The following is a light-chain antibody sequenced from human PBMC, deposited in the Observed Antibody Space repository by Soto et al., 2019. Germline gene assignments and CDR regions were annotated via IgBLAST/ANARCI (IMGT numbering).Light chain of an antibody. V-gene: IGKV3-15*01. CDR2: AAS. CDR3: QQYNNAPRT. J-gene: IGKJ5*01. Sequence: EIEMTQSPATLSVSPGERATITCRASQSVSSNLAWYQQKPGKAPRLLIYAASTLHTGIPARFSGSGSGTEFTLTISSLQSEDFAAYYCQQYNNAPRTFGEGTKLEIK. CDR1: QSVSSN.